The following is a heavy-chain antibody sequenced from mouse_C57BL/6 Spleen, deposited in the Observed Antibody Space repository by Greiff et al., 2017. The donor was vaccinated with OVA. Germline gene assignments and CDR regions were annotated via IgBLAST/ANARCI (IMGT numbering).Heavy chain of an antibody. CDR2: INPNNGGN. V-gene: IGHV1-26*01. Sequence: EVQLQQSGPELVKPGASVKISCKASGYTFTDYYMNWVKQSHGKSLEWIGDINPNNGGNSYKQKFKGKAPLTVDKSSSTAYMELRSLTSEDSAVYYCARVGGIYYGISPFAYWDQGTLVTVSA. CDR1: GYTFTDYY. J-gene: IGHJ3*01. D-gene: IGHD1-1*01. CDR3: ARVGGIYYGISPFAY.